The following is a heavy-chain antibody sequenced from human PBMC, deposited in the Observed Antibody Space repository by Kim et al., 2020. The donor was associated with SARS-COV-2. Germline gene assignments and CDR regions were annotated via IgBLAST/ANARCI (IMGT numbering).Heavy chain of an antibody. Sequence: QKFQGRVTMTRNTSISTAYMELRSLRSEDTAVYYCARYDSSGSNREFIDYWGQGTLVTVSS. J-gene: IGHJ4*02. D-gene: IGHD3-22*01. CDR3: ARYDSSGSNREFIDY. V-gene: IGHV1-8*01.